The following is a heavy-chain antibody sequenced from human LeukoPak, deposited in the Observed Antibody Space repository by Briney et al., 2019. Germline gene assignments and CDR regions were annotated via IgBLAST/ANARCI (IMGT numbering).Heavy chain of an antibody. Sequence: TGGSLRLSCAASGFTFSSYIMNWVRQAPGKGLEWVSSISSSSSYIYYADSVKGRFTISRDNAKNSLYLQMNSLRAEDTAVYYCARGQDYYDSSGYGYWGQGTLVTVSS. V-gene: IGHV3-21*01. CDR3: ARGQDYYDSSGYGY. D-gene: IGHD3-22*01. CDR1: GFTFSSYI. J-gene: IGHJ4*02. CDR2: ISSSSSYI.